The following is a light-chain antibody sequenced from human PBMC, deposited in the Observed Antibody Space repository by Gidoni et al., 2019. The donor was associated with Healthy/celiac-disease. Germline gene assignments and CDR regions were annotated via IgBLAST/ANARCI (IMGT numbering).Light chain of an antibody. Sequence: IVMTPSPATLSLSPGERAILSCRASQSVSSNLAWYQQNPGPAPRLLIYGASTRATGIPSRFSGSGSGTEFTLTISSLQSEDFAVYYCQQYNNWWTFGQGTKVEIK. CDR1: QSVSSN. V-gene: IGKV3-15*01. CDR3: QQYNNWWT. CDR2: GAS. J-gene: IGKJ1*01.